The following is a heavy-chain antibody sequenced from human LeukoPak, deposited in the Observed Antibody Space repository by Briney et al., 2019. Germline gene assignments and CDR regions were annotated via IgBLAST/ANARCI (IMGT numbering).Heavy chain of an antibody. CDR2: IYSGGST. D-gene: IGHD2-15*01. CDR1: GFTVSSNY. J-gene: IGHJ6*02. V-gene: IGHV3-53*01. CDR3: ARDLLGADRYCSGGSCYYADYYYGMDV. Sequence: GGSLRLSCAASGFTVSSNYMSWVRQAPGKGLEWVSVIYSGGSTYYADSVKGRFTISRDNSKNTLYLQTNSLRAEDTAVYYCARDLLGADRYCSGGSCYYADYYYGMDVWGQGTTVTVSS.